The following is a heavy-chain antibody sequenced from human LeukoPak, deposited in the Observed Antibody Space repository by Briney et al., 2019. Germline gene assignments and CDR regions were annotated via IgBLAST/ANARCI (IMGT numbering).Heavy chain of an antibody. Sequence: SETLSLTCTVSGGSISSGGYYWSWIRQPPGTGLEWIGEINHSGSTNYNPSLKSRVTISVDTSKNQFSLKLSSVTAADTAVYYCVLTRNYYGMDVWGQGTTVTVS. CDR3: VLTRNYYGMDV. CDR1: GGSISSGGYY. D-gene: IGHD3-9*01. CDR2: INHSGST. J-gene: IGHJ6*02. V-gene: IGHV4-39*07.